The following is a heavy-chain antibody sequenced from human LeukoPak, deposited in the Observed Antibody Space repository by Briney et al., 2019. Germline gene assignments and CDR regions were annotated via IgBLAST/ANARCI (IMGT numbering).Heavy chain of an antibody. D-gene: IGHD2-21*01. CDR2: IGSSSRTI. J-gene: IGHJ3*01. CDR3: ARDDSYAFDV. Sequence: GGSLRLSCAPSRVTFSSYSMNWVRQAPGKGLEWVSYIGSSSRTIIYADSVKGRFTISRDDAKNSLYLQMNSLRDEDTAVYYCARDDSYAFDVWGQGTMVTVSS. CDR1: RVTFSSYS. V-gene: IGHV3-48*02.